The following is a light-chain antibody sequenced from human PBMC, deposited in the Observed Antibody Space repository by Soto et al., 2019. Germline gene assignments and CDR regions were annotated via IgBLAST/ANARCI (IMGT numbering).Light chain of an antibody. CDR1: GSDIGGYRH. Sequence: QSALTQPASVSGSPGQSITISCSGTGSDIGGYRHISWCQHHPGESXKLIXYXXXXXXLGVSNRFSGSKSGNTASLTISGLQAEDEADYYCSSYTSSTTYVFATGTKVTVL. J-gene: IGLJ1*01. CDR3: SSYTSSTTYV. V-gene: IGLV2-14*01. CDR2: XXX.